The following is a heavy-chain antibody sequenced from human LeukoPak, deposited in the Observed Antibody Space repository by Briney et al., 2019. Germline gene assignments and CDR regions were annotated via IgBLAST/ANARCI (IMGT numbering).Heavy chain of an antibody. Sequence: TSETLSLTCTVSGGSTSSSTYFWDWIRQPPGKGLEWIGNIYDSGSTHYNPSLKSRVTISVDTSKNQFSLKLNSVTAADTAVYYCATHRRSGSGGSENAFEIWGLGTMVTVSS. D-gene: IGHD5-12*01. J-gene: IGHJ3*02. CDR1: GGSTSSSTYF. CDR2: IYDSGST. CDR3: ATHRRSGSGGSENAFEI. V-gene: IGHV4-39*01.